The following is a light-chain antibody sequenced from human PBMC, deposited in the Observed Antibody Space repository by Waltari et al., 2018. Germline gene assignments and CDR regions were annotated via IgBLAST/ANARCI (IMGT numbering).Light chain of an antibody. CDR2: GHN. V-gene: IGLV1-40*01. CDR1: SSNIGAPYD. CDR3: QSYDNRLSGVI. J-gene: IGLJ2*01. Sequence: QSVLTQPPSVSGAPGQRVTISCAGSSSNIGAPYDVHWYQQLPGTAPKLLIYGHNDRPAGVPDRFAGSESGTSASRAITGLQAEDEADYYCQSYDNRLSGVIFGGGTRLTVL.